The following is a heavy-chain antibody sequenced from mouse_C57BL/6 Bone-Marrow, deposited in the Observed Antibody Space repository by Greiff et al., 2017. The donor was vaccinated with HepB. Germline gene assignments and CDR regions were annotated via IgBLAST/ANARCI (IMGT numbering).Heavy chain of an antibody. D-gene: IGHD6-1*01. J-gene: IGHJ4*01. CDR3: ARPLYYYAMDY. Sequence: EVMLVESGGGLVKPGGSLKLSCAASGFTFSSYTMSWVRQTPEKRLEWVATISGGGGNTYYPDSVKGRFTISRDNAKNTLYLQMSSLRSEDTALYYCARPLYYYAMDYWGQGTSVTVSS. CDR2: ISGGGGNT. CDR1: GFTFSSYT. V-gene: IGHV5-9*01.